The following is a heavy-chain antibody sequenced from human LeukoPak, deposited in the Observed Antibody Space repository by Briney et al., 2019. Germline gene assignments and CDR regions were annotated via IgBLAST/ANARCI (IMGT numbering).Heavy chain of an antibody. CDR3: ARANGDLDY. D-gene: IGHD4-17*01. Sequence: SETLSLTCAVYGGSFSGYYWSWIRQPPGRGLEWIGEINHSGSTNYNPSLKSRVTISVDTSKNQFSLKLSSVTAADAAVYYWARANGDLDYGGQGTLVTVSS. J-gene: IGHJ4*02. CDR2: INHSGST. V-gene: IGHV4-34*01. CDR1: GGSFSGYY.